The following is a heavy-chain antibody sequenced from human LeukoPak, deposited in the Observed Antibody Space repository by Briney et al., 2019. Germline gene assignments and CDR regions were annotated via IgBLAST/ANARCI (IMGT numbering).Heavy chain of an antibody. J-gene: IGHJ6*03. V-gene: IGHV4-39*01. CDR3: ARGFRHYGSGSYRGYMDV. CDR2: IFSGGNT. CDR1: GASISSSRSF. D-gene: IGHD3-10*01. Sequence: SETLSLTCTVSGASISSSRSFWGWIRQPPGKGLEWIVSIFSGGNTYYNPSLNSRVSISIDTSKNQFSLRLSSVTAADTAVYYCARGFRHYGSGSYRGYMDVWGKGTTVTVSS.